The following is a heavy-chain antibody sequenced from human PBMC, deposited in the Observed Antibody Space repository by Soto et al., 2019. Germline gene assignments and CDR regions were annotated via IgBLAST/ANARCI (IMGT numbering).Heavy chain of an antibody. D-gene: IGHD3-10*01. Sequence: ASVKVSCKASGGTFSSYAISWVRQAPGQGLEWMGGIIPIFGTANYAQKFQGRVTITADESTSTAYMELSSLRSEDTAVYYCARGFTERRYGSGSYDTDYYYYGMDVWGQGTTVTVSS. CDR3: ARGFTERRYGSGSYDTDYYYYGMDV. J-gene: IGHJ6*02. V-gene: IGHV1-69*13. CDR2: IIPIFGTA. CDR1: GGTFSSYA.